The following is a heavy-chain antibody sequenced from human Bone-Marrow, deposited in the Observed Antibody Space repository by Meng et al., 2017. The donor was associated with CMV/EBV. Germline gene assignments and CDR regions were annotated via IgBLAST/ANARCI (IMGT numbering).Heavy chain of an antibody. D-gene: IGHD5-12*01. Sequence: SETLSLTCAVYGGSFSGYYWSWIRQPPGKGLEWIGYIYYSGSTNYNPSLKSRVTISVDTSKNQFSLKLSSVTAADTAVYYCARLGGGYDSGIWFDPWGQGTLVTVSS. CDR3: ARLGGGYDSGIWFDP. J-gene: IGHJ5*02. CDR2: IYYSGST. CDR1: GGSFSGYY. V-gene: IGHV4-59*01.